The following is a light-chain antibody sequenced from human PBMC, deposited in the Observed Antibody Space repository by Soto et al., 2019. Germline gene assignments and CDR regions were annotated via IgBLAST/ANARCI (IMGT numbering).Light chain of an antibody. Sequence: QSVLTQPASVSGSPGQSITISCTGTSSDVGGYNYVSWYQQHPGKVPKLMIYEVSNRPSGVSNRFSGSKSGNTASLTISGPQAEDEADYYCSSYTSSSNYVFGTGTKVTVL. CDR3: SSYTSSSNYV. CDR1: SSDVGGYNY. V-gene: IGLV2-14*01. CDR2: EVS. J-gene: IGLJ1*01.